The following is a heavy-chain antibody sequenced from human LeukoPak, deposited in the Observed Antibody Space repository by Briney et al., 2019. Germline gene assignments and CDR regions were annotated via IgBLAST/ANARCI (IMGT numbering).Heavy chain of an antibody. CDR2: ISYDGSNK. Sequence: GGSLRLSCAASGFTFSSYGMHWVRQAPGKGLEWVAVISYDGSNKYYADSVKGRFTISRDNSKNTLYLQMNSLRAEDTAVYYCAKLSGIPLDPYGDSYDYWGQGTLVTVSS. J-gene: IGHJ4*02. CDR1: GFTFSSYG. V-gene: IGHV3-30*18. D-gene: IGHD4-17*01. CDR3: AKLSGIPLDPYGDSYDY.